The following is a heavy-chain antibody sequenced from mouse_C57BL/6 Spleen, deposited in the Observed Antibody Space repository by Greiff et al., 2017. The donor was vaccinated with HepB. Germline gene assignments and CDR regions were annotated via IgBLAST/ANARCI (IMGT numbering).Heavy chain of an antibody. CDR1: GYTFTEYT. D-gene: IGHD2-1*01. J-gene: IGHJ2*01. Sequence: VKLMESGAELVKPGASVKLSCKASGYTFTEYTIHWVKQRSGQGLEWIGWFYPGSGSIKYNEKFKDKATLTADKSSSTVYMELSRLTSEDSAVYFCARHEENGNYVDFFDYWGQGTTLTVSS. CDR3: ARHEENGNYVDFFDY. CDR2: FYPGSGSI. V-gene: IGHV1-62-2*01.